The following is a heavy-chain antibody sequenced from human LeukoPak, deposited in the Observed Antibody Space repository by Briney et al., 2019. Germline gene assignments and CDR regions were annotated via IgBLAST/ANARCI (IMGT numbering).Heavy chain of an antibody. CDR2: IYSGSST. V-gene: IGHV3-53*01. CDR3: ARGGYYDSSGLNFDY. J-gene: IGHJ4*02. CDR1: GFTVSSNY. D-gene: IGHD3-22*01. Sequence: GGSLRLSCAASGFTVSSNYMSWVRQAPGKRLEWVSVIYSGSSTYYADSVKGRFTISRDNAKNSLYLQMNSLRAEDTAVYYCARGGYYDSSGLNFDYWGQGTLVTVSS.